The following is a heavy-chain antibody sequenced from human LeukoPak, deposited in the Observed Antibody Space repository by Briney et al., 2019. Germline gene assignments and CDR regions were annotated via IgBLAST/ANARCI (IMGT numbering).Heavy chain of an antibody. CDR1: GGSISSYY. J-gene: IGHJ4*02. Sequence: SETLSLTCTVSGGSISSYYWSWIRQPAGKGLEWIGRIYTSGSTNYNPSLKSRVTISVDTSKNQSSLKLTSVTAADTAVYYCARRGYDILTGYYQRYYFDYWGQGTLVTVSS. V-gene: IGHV4-4*07. D-gene: IGHD3-9*01. CDR2: IYTSGST. CDR3: ARRGYDILTGYYQRYYFDY.